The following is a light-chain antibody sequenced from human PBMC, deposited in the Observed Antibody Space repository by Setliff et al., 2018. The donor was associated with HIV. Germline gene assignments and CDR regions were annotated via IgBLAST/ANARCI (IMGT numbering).Light chain of an antibody. Sequence: SYELTQPPSVSVSPGQTASITCSGDKLGERYASWYQQKPGPSPVVVIYQDNKRPSGIPERFSGSNSGNTATLTISGTQAMDEADYYCQAWDSSTAAYVFGTGTKVTVL. CDR2: QDN. CDR1: KLGERY. J-gene: IGLJ1*01. V-gene: IGLV3-1*01. CDR3: QAWDSSTAAYV.